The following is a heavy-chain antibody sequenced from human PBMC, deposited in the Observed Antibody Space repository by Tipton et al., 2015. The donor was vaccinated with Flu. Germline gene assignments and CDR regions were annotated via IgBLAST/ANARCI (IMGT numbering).Heavy chain of an antibody. J-gene: IGHJ4*02. V-gene: IGHV4-39*01. Sequence: TLSLTCTVSSGSIRSTNYFCAWIRQPPGKGLELIGSIYPSVTTYSNPSLKSRVTISVDTSKSQFSLKLRSVTAADTAVYYCARLSYYDVDLKNFYFDYWGQGALVTVSS. CDR2: IYPSVTT. CDR1: SGSIRSTNYF. D-gene: IGHD3-10*02. CDR3: ARLSYYDVDLKNFYFDY.